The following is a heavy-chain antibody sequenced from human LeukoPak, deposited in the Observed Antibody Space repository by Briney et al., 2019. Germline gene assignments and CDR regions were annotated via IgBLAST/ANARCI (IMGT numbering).Heavy chain of an antibody. J-gene: IGHJ3*02. CDR2: IYYSGST. V-gene: IGHV4-31*03. CDR3: ARARYYDSSGGAFDI. Sequence: SETLSLTGTVSGGSISSGGYYWSWIRQHPGKGLEWIGYIYYSGSTYYNPSLKSRVTISVDTSKNQFSLKLSSVTAADTVVYYCARARYYDSSGGAFDIWGQGTMVTVSS. D-gene: IGHD3-22*01. CDR1: GGSISSGGYY.